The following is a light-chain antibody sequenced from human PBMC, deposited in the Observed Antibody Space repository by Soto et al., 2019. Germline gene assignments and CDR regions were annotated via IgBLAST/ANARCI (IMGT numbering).Light chain of an antibody. CDR3: QQYNKWPLFT. CDR2: GAS. J-gene: IGKJ3*01. V-gene: IGKV3-15*01. CDR1: QSVSSN. Sequence: EIVMTQSPVTLSVSTGERATVSCRASQSVSSNLAWYQQRPGQAPRLLMYGASTRATGIPARFSGSGSGTEFTLTISSLQSEDFAVYYCQQYNKWPLFTFGPGTRVDMK.